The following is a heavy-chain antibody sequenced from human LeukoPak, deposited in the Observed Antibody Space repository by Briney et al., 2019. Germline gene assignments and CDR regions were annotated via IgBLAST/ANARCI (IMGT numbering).Heavy chain of an antibody. V-gene: IGHV4-59*04. Sequence: PSETLSLTCTVSGGSISPYYWNWIRQPPGKGLEWIGYVYYSGSTYYNPSLKSRVTISVDTSKNQFSLKLSSVTAADTAVYYCVKFGTRTRGYFDYWGQGTLVTVSS. CDR2: VYYSGST. CDR3: VKFGTRTRGYFDY. D-gene: IGHD3/OR15-3a*01. CDR1: GGSISPYY. J-gene: IGHJ4*02.